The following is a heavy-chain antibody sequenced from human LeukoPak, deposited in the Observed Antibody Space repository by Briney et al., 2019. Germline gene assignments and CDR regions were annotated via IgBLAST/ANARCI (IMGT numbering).Heavy chain of an antibody. CDR2: INPNSGGT. V-gene: IGHV1-2*02. D-gene: IGHD2-8*01. J-gene: IGHJ5*02. Sequence: EASVKVSCKASGYTFTSYGISWVRQAPGQGLEWMGWINPNSGGTNYAQKFQGRVTMTRDTSISTAYMELSRLRSDDTAVYYCARAQRVYARPQYNWFDPWGQGTLVTVSS. CDR3: ARAQRVYARPQYNWFDP. CDR1: GYTFTSYG.